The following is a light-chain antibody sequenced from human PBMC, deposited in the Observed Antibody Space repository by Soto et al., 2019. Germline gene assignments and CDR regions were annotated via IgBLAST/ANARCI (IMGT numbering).Light chain of an antibody. CDR3: QAYDYSLTASV. J-gene: IGLJ3*02. CDR2: GNR. Sequence: QAVVTQPPSVSGAPGQRVTISCTGNSSNLGAGYDVHWYQQLPGAAPKLVIFGNRNRPSGVPERFSGSKSGTSASLAITGLQAEDEAEYYCQAYDYSLTASVFGGGTQLTVL. CDR1: SSNLGAGYD. V-gene: IGLV1-40*01.